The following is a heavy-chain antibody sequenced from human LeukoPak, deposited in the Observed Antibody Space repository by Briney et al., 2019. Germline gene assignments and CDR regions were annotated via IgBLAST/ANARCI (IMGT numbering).Heavy chain of an antibody. CDR2: IKSKTDGGTT. Sequence: GGSLRLSCAASGFTFSDAWMSWVRQAPGKGLEWVGRIKSKTDGGTTDYAAPVKGRFTISRDDSKNTLYLQMNSLRAEDTAVYYCAKSASCCYHYFDYWGQGTLVTVSS. CDR1: GFTFSDAW. J-gene: IGHJ4*02. CDR3: AKSASCCYHYFDY. V-gene: IGHV3-15*01. D-gene: IGHD2-2*01.